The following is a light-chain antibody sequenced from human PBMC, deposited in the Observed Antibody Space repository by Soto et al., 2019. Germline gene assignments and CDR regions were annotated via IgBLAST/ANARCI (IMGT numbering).Light chain of an antibody. CDR3: QRRYNNPQYT. CDR2: AAS. J-gene: IGKJ2*01. CDR1: QSISNY. V-gene: IGKV1-39*01. Sequence: DIQMTQSPSSLSASVEDRVTITCRASQSISNYLNWYQQKPGKAPKLLIYAASSLQSGVPSRLRGSRSGKDFHRTIRRLQTEKFSTYYCQRRYNNPQYTFGQGAKLEIK.